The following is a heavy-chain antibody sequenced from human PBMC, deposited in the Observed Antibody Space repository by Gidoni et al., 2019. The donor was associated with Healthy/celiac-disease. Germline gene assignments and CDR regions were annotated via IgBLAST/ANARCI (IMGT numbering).Heavy chain of an antibody. CDR1: GGTFSSYT. Sequence: QVQLVQSGAEVKKPGSSVKVSCKASGGTFSSYTISWVRQAPGQGLEWMGRIIPILGIANYAQKFQGRVTITADKSTSTAYMELSSLRSEDTAVYYCAIYCSSTSCQPYYFDYWGQGTLVTVSS. CDR3: AIYCSSTSCQPYYFDY. D-gene: IGHD2-2*01. J-gene: IGHJ4*02. CDR2: IIPILGIA. V-gene: IGHV1-69*02.